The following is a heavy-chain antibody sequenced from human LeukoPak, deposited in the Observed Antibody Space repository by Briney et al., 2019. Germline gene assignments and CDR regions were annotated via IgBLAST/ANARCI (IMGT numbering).Heavy chain of an antibody. J-gene: IGHJ4*02. D-gene: IGHD5-18*01. CDR1: GGSFSGYY. Sequence: SETLSLTCAVYGGSFSGYYWSWIRQPPGKGVEWIGEINHSGSTNYNPSLKSRVTISVDTSKNQFSLKLSSVTAADTAVYYCARVPPRYSYRNFDYWGQGTLVTVSS. V-gene: IGHV4-34*01. CDR2: INHSGST. CDR3: ARVPPRYSYRNFDY.